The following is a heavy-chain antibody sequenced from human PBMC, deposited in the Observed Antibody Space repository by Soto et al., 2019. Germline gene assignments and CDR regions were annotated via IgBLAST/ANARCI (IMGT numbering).Heavy chain of an antibody. CDR2: IYSGGST. D-gene: IGHD3-10*01. V-gene: IGHV3-66*01. J-gene: IGHJ3*02. CDR1: GFTVSSNY. Sequence: PGGSLRLSCAASGFTVSSNYMSWVRQAPGKGLEWVSVIYSGGSTYYADSVKGRFTISRDNSKNTLYLQMNSLRAEDTAVYYCARDYHYYGSGSYYGPYAFDIWGQGTMVTVSS. CDR3: ARDYHYYGSGSYYGPYAFDI.